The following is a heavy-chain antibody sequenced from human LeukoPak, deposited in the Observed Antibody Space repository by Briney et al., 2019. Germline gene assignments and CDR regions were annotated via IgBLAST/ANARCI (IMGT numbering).Heavy chain of an antibody. CDR3: ARWNYYDSSGYFADY. V-gene: IGHV1-18*01. Sequence: ASVKVSCKASGYTFTSYAMHWVRQAPGQGLEWMGWISAYNGNTNYAQKLQGRVTMTTDTSTSTAYMELRSLRSDDTAVYYCARWNYYDSSGYFADYWGQGTLVTVSS. CDR1: GYTFTSYA. J-gene: IGHJ4*02. CDR2: ISAYNGNT. D-gene: IGHD3-22*01.